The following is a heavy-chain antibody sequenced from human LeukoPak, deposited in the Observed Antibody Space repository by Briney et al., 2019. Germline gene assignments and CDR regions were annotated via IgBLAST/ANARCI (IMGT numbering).Heavy chain of an antibody. D-gene: IGHD2/OR15-2a*01. Sequence: ASVKVSCKASGYTFTSYGISLVRQAPGQGLEWMGWISVYSGNTNYAQKLQGRVTMTTDTSTSTAYMELRSLRSDDTAVYYCATHSANIYGDYWGQGTLVTVSS. J-gene: IGHJ4*02. CDR3: ATHSANIYGDY. V-gene: IGHV1-18*01. CDR1: GYTFTSYG. CDR2: ISVYSGNT.